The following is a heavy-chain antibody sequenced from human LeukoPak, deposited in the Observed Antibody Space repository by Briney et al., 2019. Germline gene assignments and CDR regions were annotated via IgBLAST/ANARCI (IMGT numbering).Heavy chain of an antibody. V-gene: IGHV4-4*07. J-gene: IGHJ2*01. CDR2: IYTSGST. CDR3: ARSPPGIVGATTGYWYFDL. CDR1: VGSISSYY. Sequence: PSETLSLTCTVSVGSISSYYWSWIRQPAGKGLEWIGRIYTSGSTNYNPSLKSRVTMSVDTSMNQFSLRLSSVTAADTAVYYCARSPPGIVGATTGYWYFDLWGRGTLVTVSS. D-gene: IGHD1-26*01.